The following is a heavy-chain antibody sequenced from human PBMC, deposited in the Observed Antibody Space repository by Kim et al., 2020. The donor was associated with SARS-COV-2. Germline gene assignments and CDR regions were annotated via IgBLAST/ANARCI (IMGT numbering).Heavy chain of an antibody. CDR3: ARDRVGTDIDS. Sequence: GGSLRLSCVASGITFSRSGMHWVRQAPGKGLDWVAFISNEGTSINYTDAVKGRFTISRDNSKNTLYLQMNTLRGEDSAVYYCARDRVGTDIDSWGQGTLVTVS. CDR2: ISNEGTSI. J-gene: IGHJ4*02. CDR1: GITFSRSG. V-gene: IGHV3-30*03. D-gene: IGHD1-1*01.